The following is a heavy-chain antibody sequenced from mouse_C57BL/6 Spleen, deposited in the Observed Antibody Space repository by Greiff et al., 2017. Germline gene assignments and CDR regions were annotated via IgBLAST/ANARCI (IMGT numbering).Heavy chain of an antibody. V-gene: IGHV1-64*01. CDR2: IHPNSGST. Sequence: QVQLQQPGAELVKPGASVKLSCKASGYTFTSYWMHWVKQRPGQGLEWIGMIHPNSGSTNYNEKFKSKATLTVDKSSITAYMQLSSLTSEDSAVYYCASPIYYGNHYYAMDYWGQGTSLTVSS. CDR3: ASPIYYGNHYYAMDY. CDR1: GYTFTSYW. D-gene: IGHD2-1*01. J-gene: IGHJ4*01.